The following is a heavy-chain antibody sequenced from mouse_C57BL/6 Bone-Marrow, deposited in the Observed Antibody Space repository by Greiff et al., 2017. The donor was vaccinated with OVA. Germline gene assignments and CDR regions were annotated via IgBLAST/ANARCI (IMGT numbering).Heavy chain of an antibody. CDR3: ARGSGYNGFAY. CDR2: IYPRSGNT. V-gene: IGHV1-81*01. CDR1: GYTFTSYG. J-gene: IGHJ3*01. Sequence: QVQLKESGAELARPGASVKLSCKASGYTFTSYGISWVKQRTGKGLEWIGEIYPRSGNTYYNEKFKGKATLTADKYSSTSYMELRSLTSEAAVVYFCARGSGYNGFAYWGQGTLVTVSA. D-gene: IGHD2-2*01.